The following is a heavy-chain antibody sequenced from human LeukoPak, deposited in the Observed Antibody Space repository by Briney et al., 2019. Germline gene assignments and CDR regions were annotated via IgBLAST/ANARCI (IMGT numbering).Heavy chain of an antibody. CDR1: GYTLTGYY. CDR2: INPNSGGT. CDR3: ARDLPTAYYYYGMDV. D-gene: IGHD4-17*01. Sequence: ASVKVSFKASGYTLTGYYMHWVRQAPGQGLEWMGWINPNSGGTNYAQKFQGRVTMTRDTSISTAYMELSRLRSDDTAVYYCARDLPTAYYYYGMDVWGQGTTVTVSS. J-gene: IGHJ6*02. V-gene: IGHV1-2*02.